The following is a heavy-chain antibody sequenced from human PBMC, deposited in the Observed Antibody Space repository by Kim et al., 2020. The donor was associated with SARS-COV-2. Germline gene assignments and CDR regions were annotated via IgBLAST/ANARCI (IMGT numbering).Heavy chain of an antibody. D-gene: IGHD6-6*01. J-gene: IGHJ3*02. CDR3: ARPLRLGASSGAFDI. CDR2: IYPGDSDT. CDR1: GYSFTTYW. Sequence: GESLKISCKGSGYSFTTYWIGWVRQMPGKGLEWMGSIYPGDSDTRYSPSFQGQVTISADKSISTAYLQWSSLKASDTAMYYCARPLRLGASSGAFDIWGQGTGLTVS. V-gene: IGHV5-51*01.